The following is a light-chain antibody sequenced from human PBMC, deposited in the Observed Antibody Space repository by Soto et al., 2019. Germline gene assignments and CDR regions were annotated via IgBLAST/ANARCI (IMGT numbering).Light chain of an antibody. CDR1: QGINSY. V-gene: IGKV1-9*01. Sequence: DIQLTQSPSVLSSSVGDRVTITCRASQGINSYLAWYQQKPGKVPKLLIFAASTLHGGFPSRFSGSGSGTEYTLTISSLQPEDFATYYCQQLNSYPRTFGQGTNVEIK. CDR3: QQLNSYPRT. CDR2: AAS. J-gene: IGKJ1*01.